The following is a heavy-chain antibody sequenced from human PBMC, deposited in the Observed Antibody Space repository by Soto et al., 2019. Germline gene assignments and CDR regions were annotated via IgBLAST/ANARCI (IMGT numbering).Heavy chain of an antibody. CDR1: GYSFTTHD. D-gene: IGHD2-15*01. J-gene: IGHJ4*02. CDR2: ISTDRGDT. CDR3: ARDDLNRGGKYFDY. Sequence: VSVKVSCKASGYSFTTHDITWLRQAPGKGLEWVGGISTDRGDTIYPQNLQGRVTMTTDSSTSTVYMELKSLRSDDTAVYYCARDDLNRGGKYFDYWGQGTLVTVSS. V-gene: IGHV1-18*01.